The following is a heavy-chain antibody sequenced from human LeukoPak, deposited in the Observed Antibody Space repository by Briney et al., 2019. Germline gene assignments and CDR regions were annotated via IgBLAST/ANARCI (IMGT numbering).Heavy chain of an antibody. V-gene: IGHV1-18*01. D-gene: IGHD1-26*01. CDR2: ISAYNGNT. CDR3: AREKVGSIRQVDY. J-gene: IGHJ4*02. Sequence: ASVKVSCKASGYTFTSYGISWVRQAPGQGLEWMGWISAYNGNTNYAQKLQGRVTMTTDTSTSTACMELRSLRSDDTAVYYCAREKVGSIRQVDYWGQGTLVTVSS. CDR1: GYTFTSYG.